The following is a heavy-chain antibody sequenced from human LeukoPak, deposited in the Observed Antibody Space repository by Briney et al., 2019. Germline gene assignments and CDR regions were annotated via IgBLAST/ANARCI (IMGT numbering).Heavy chain of an antibody. CDR1: GGSISGFY. V-gene: IGHV4-59*03. J-gene: IGHJ6*02. D-gene: IGHD3-16*01. Sequence: SETLSLTCAVSGGSISGFYWTWIRQPPGKGLELIGQIHYSGSTDYNPSLKSRITISVDTSKNQFFLSLNSVTAADTAVYYCAKFGLYYNMDVWGQGTTVTVSS. CDR3: AKFGLYYNMDV. CDR2: IHYSGST.